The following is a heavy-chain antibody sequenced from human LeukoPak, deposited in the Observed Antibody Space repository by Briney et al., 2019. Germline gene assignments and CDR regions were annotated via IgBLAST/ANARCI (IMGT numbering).Heavy chain of an antibody. CDR3: ARHSERLRPDYMDV. Sequence: SETLSLTCTVSGGSITSSDCFWGWIRQPPGKGLEWIGSFYSGGGTHYNPSVKSRVTVSVDTPKNQFSLKMSSVTAADAAVYYCARHSERLRPDYMDVWGKGTTVTVSS. J-gene: IGHJ6*03. D-gene: IGHD6-25*01. CDR2: FYSGGGT. V-gene: IGHV4-39*01. CDR1: GGSITSSDCF.